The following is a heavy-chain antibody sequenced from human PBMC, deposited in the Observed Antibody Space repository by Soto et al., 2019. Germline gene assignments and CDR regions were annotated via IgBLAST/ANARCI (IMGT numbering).Heavy chain of an antibody. D-gene: IGHD2-15*01. CDR2: TYYRSKWYN. V-gene: IGHV6-1*01. Sequence: SQTLSLTCAISGDSVSSNSAAWNWIRQSPSRGLEWLGRTYYRSKWYNDYAVSVKSRITINPDTSKNQFSLQLNSVTPEDTAVYYCAREVSPTPIVVVVAAINWFDPWGQGTLVTVSS. CDR1: GDSVSSNSAA. J-gene: IGHJ5*02. CDR3: AREVSPTPIVVVVAAINWFDP.